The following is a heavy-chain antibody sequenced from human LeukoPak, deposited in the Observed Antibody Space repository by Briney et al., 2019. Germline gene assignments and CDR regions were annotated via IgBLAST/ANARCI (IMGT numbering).Heavy chain of an antibody. V-gene: IGHV3-11*05. Sequence: AGGSLRLSCAASGFTFSDYYMSWIRQAPGKGLEWVSYISSSSSYTNYADSVKGRFTISRDNSKNTLYLQMNSLRAEDTAVYYCAKDVGGIAVAGTVKWGQGTLVTVSS. CDR3: AKDVGGIAVAGTVK. J-gene: IGHJ4*02. D-gene: IGHD6-19*01. CDR2: ISSSSSYT. CDR1: GFTFSDYY.